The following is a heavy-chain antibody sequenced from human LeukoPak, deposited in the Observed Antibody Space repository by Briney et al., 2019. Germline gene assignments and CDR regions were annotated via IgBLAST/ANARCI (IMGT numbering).Heavy chain of an antibody. J-gene: IGHJ4*02. CDR1: GYTFTGYY. V-gene: IGHV1-2*02. D-gene: IGHD5-18*01. CDR3: ARDPHSYSDY. CDR2: INPNTGGT. Sequence: GASVKVSCKASGYTFTGYYMHWVRQAPGQGLQWMGWINPNTGGTYYAQTFQGRVTMTGDTSISTAYMQLSGLTSDDTAVYYCARDPHSYSDYWGQGTLVTVSS.